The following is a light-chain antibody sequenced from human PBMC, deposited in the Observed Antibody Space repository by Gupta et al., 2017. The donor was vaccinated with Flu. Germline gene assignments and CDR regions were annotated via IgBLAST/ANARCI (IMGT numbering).Light chain of an antibody. V-gene: IGKV4-1*01. Sequence: DIVMTESPDSLSVSLGERATLNCKSSQSVLYSSSNKNYLAWYQQKTGQPPKVLIYWASTRESGVPDRFSGSGSGTDFTLTISSLQAEDVAVYYCQQYYGTPLTFGGGTKVEIK. CDR3: QQYYGTPLT. CDR1: QSVLYSSSNKNY. J-gene: IGKJ4*01. CDR2: WAS.